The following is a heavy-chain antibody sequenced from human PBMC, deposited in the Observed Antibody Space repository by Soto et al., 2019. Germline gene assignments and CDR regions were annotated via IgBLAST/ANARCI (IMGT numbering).Heavy chain of an antibody. CDR1: GVSLSTSGVG. J-gene: IGHJ4*02. D-gene: IGHD3-10*01. V-gene: IGHV2-5*02. CDR3: AQSRGPGVHVEY. CDR2: IYWDDDK. Sequence: QITLKESGPTLVKPTQTLTLTCTFSGVSLSTSGVGVGWIRQPPGKALEWLELIYWDDDKRYSPSLKRRLTITKDTSKNQVVLTMTNMDPVDTATYYCAQSRGPGVHVEYWGQGTLVTVSS.